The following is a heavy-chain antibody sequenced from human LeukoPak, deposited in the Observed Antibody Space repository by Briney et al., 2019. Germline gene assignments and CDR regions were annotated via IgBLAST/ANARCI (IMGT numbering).Heavy chain of an antibody. J-gene: IGHJ4*02. CDR2: IYKDGST. D-gene: IGHD2-15*01. CDR1: GFTFSSYA. Sequence: GGSLRLSCAASGFTFSSYAMTWVRRAPGKGLEWVSVIYKDGSTYYADSVKGRFTISRDNSKNTVYLQMNSLRAEDTAVYYCARGYCSGRSCYMWYSDYWGQGTLVTVSS. CDR3: ARGYCSGRSCYMWYSDY. V-gene: IGHV3-53*01.